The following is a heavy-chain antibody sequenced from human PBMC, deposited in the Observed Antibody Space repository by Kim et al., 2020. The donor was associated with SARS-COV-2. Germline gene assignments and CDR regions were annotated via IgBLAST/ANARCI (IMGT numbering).Heavy chain of an antibody. CDR1: GFTFSSYS. D-gene: IGHD6-19*01. CDR3: ARDAGYSSGWSGSPPPPYYYYGMDV. V-gene: IGHV3-21*01. J-gene: IGHJ6*02. Sequence: GGSLRLSCAASGFTFSSYSMNWVRQAPGKGLEWVSSISSSSSYIYYADSVKGRFTISRDNAKNSLYLQMNSLRAEDTAVYYCARDAGYSSGWSGSPPPPYYYYGMDVWGQGTTVTVSS. CDR2: ISSSSSYI.